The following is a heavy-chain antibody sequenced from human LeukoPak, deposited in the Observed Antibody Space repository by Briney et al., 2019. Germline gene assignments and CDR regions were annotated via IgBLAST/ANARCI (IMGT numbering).Heavy chain of an antibody. Sequence: GGSLRLSCAASGFTFNTYGMHWVRQAPGKGLEWVAFISLDGGTQNYADSVKGRFTISRDNSKNTLYLQMNSLRAEDTAVYYCARDHPPYSGRPKGTRYYYYGMDVWGQGTTVTVSS. J-gene: IGHJ6*02. D-gene: IGHD1-26*01. CDR2: ISLDGGTQ. CDR3: ARDHPPYSGRPKGTRYYYYGMDV. V-gene: IGHV3-30*19. CDR1: GFTFNTYG.